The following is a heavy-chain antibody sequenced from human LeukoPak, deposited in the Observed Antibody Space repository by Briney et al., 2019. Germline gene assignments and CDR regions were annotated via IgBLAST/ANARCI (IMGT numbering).Heavy chain of an antibody. D-gene: IGHD7-27*01. CDR1: GFTFSSYD. J-gene: IGHJ4*02. CDR2: IRYGGSNK. V-gene: IGHV3-30*02. Sequence: GGSLRLSCAASGFTFSSYDMHWVRQPPGKGLEWVAFIRYGGSNKHYADSVKGRFTISRDNSKNTLYLQMNSLRAEDTAVYLCANLGMGIDYWGQGTLVTVST. CDR3: ANLGMGIDY.